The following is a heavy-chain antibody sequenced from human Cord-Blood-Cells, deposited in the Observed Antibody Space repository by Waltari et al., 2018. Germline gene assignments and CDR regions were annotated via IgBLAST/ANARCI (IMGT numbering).Heavy chain of an antibody. CDR3: ARDLRSSSWGDYYYGMDV. Sequence: QVQLVQSGAEVKKPGSSVKVSCKASGGTFSSYAISWVRQAPGHGLEWMGGIIPIFGTANYAQKFQGRVTITADESTSTAYMELSSLRSEDTAVYYCARDLRSSSWGDYYYGMDVWGQGTTVTVSS. CDR1: GGTFSSYA. CDR2: IIPIFGTA. D-gene: IGHD6-13*01. J-gene: IGHJ6*02. V-gene: IGHV1-69*01.